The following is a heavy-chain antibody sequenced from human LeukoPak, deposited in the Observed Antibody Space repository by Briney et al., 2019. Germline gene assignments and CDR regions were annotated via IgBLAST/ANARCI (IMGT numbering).Heavy chain of an antibody. CDR1: GYTFTGYY. Sequence: ASVCLSRKASGYTFTGYYMHWVRQAPGQGLEWMGWINPNSGGTNYAPKFQGRVTMTRDTSISTAYMELSRLRSDDTAVYYCARGMRLAYFDYWGERSLASVSS. V-gene: IGHV1-2*02. J-gene: IGHJ4*01. CDR3: ARGMRLAYFDY. CDR2: INPNSGGT. D-gene: IGHD6-19*01.